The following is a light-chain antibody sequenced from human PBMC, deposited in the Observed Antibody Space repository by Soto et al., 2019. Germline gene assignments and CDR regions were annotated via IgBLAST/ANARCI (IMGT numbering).Light chain of an antibody. Sequence: IQMTQSPSSLSASVGDRVTITCLASQDIRKDLAWYQQKPGKAPQILIYGASTLQTGVASRFSGSGSATDFTLTISSLQPEDSAAYYCLQASNHPFPFAQGTKV. J-gene: IGKJ2*01. CDR3: LQASNHPFP. CDR2: GAS. V-gene: IGKV1-6*01. CDR1: QDIRKD.